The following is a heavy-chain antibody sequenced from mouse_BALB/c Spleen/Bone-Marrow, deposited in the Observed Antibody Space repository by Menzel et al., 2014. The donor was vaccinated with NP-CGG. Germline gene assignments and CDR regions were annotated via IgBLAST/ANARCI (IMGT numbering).Heavy chain of an antibody. CDR1: GYTFTSYW. CDR3: ARCYYGNYFDY. CDR2: INPSNGRT. J-gene: IGHJ2*01. V-gene: IGHV1S81*02. Sequence: VQLQQSGAELVKPGASVKLSCKASGYTFTSYWMHWVKQRPGQGLEWIGEINPSNGRTNYNEKFKSKATLTLDKSSSTAYMQLSSLTSEDSAVYYCARCYYGNYFDYWGQGTTLTVSS. D-gene: IGHD2-1*01.